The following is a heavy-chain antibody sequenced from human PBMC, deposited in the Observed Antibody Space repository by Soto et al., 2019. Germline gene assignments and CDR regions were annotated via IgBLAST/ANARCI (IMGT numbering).Heavy chain of an antibody. Sequence: DVQLVESGGGLVQPGGSLRVSCETSGFSFSDYWMSWVSQSPGKGREWVANVKQDGSEKNYVDSVKGRFSISRDNARKSVYLQMNSLRGEDPAVYHCAAGRWLVRYWGQGTLVTVPA. V-gene: IGHV3-7*05. D-gene: IGHD6-19*01. J-gene: IGHJ4*02. CDR1: GFSFSDYW. CDR3: AAGRWLVRY. CDR2: VKQDGSEK.